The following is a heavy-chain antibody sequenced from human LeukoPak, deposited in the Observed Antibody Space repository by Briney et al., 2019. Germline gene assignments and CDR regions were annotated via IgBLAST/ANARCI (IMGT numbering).Heavy chain of an antibody. CDR1: GGSLSGYY. D-gene: IGHD4-17*01. CDR3: ARTLYGDYVPDAFDI. Sequence: SETLSLTCAVYGGSLSGYYWSWIRQPPGKGLEWIGEINHSGSTNYNPSLKSRVTISVDTSKNQFSLKLSSVTAADTAVYYCARTLYGDYVPDAFDIWGQGTMVTVSS. CDR2: INHSGST. V-gene: IGHV4-34*01. J-gene: IGHJ3*02.